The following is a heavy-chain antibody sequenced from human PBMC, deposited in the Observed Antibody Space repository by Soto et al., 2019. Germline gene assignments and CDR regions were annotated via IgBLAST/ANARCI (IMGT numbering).Heavy chain of an antibody. J-gene: IGHJ3*02. V-gene: IGHV3-53*01. CDR3: ARASKGTIYSPHAFDI. D-gene: IGHD2-21*01. CDR2: IYSGGTT. Sequence: EVQLVESGGGLIQPGGSLRLSCAASGFAVSSNYMSWVRQAPGKGLEWVSLIYSGGTTYYADSVKGRFTISRDNSKNTLYLQMNSLRADDTAVYYCARASKGTIYSPHAFDIWGQGTMVTVSS. CDR1: GFAVSSNY.